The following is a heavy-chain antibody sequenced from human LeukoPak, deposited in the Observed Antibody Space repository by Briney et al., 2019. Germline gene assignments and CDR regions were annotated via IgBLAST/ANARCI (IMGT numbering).Heavy chain of an antibody. CDR1: GGSLISTTYY. Sequence: SETLSLTCAVSGGSLISTTYYWGWIRQPPGKGLEWIGYIYYSGSTNYNPSLKSRVTISVDTSKNQFSLKLSSVTAADTAVYYCARVDTAMDAFDIWGQGTMVTVSS. D-gene: IGHD5-18*01. J-gene: IGHJ3*02. CDR3: ARVDTAMDAFDI. V-gene: IGHV4-61*01. CDR2: IYYSGST.